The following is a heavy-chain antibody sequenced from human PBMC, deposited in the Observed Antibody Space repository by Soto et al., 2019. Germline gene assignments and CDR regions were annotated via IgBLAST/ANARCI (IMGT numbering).Heavy chain of an antibody. CDR2: ISGNGGST. CDR1: GFTFSDYV. V-gene: IGHV3-64*01. Sequence: EVQLVESGGGLVQPGGSLRLSCAASGFTFSDYVMHWVRQAPGKGLEYVSAISGNGGSTYYANSVKGRFTISRDNSKNTLFLQMRSLSAEDMAVYYCASGGTYFLSACYIWGQGRMVTVSS. J-gene: IGHJ3*02. D-gene: IGHD6-13*01. CDR3: ASGGTYFLSACYI.